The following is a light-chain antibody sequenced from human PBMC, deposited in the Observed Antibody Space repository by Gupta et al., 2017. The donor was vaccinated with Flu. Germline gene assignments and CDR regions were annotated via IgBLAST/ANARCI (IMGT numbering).Light chain of an antibody. CDR2: GNS. CDR1: SSNIGAGYD. CDR3: QSYDSSLSWV. Sequence: QSVLTQPPSVSAAPGQRVTLSCTGSSSNIGAGYDVHWYQQLPGTAPKLLIYGNSKRPSGVPDRFSGSKSGTSASLAITGLQAEDEADYYCQSYDSSLSWVFGGGTKLTVL. V-gene: IGLV1-40*01. J-gene: IGLJ3*02.